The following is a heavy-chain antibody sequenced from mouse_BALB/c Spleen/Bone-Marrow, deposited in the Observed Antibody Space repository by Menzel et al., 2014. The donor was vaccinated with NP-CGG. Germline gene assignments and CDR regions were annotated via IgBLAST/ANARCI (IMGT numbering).Heavy chain of an antibody. CDR2: INPSTGYT. CDR1: GYTFTRYW. D-gene: IGHD2-1*01. Sequence: VMLVESGAELAKPGASVKMSCKASGYTFTRYWMHWVKQRPGQGLEWIGYINPSTGYTEYNQKFKDKATLTAEKSSSTAYMQRSSLTSEDSAVYYCVCGNYYLAYWGQGTLVTVSA. J-gene: IGHJ3*01. V-gene: IGHV1-7*01. CDR3: VCGNYYLAY.